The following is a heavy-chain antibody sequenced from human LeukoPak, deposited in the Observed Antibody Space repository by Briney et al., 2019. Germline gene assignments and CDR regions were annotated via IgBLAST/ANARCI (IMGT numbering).Heavy chain of an antibody. Sequence: SETLSLTCTVSGGSISSYYWSWIRQPPGEGLEWIGYIFYSGSTNYTPSLKSRVTMSVDTSKNQFSLKLRSVTAADTAVYYCARDYGPSRGFDYWGQGILVTVSS. D-gene: IGHD3-10*01. CDR1: GGSISSYY. CDR3: ARDYGPSRGFDY. V-gene: IGHV4-59*01. J-gene: IGHJ4*02. CDR2: IFYSGST.